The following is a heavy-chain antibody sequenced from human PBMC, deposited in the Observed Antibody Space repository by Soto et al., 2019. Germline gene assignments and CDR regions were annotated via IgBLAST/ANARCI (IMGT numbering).Heavy chain of an antibody. V-gene: IGHV4-34*01. Sequence: SETLSLTCAVYGGSFSGYYWSWIRQPPGKGLEWIGEINHSGSTNYNPSLKSRVTISVDTSKNQFSLKLSSVTAADTAVYYCARFRITMVRGVIMWLDYWGQGTLVTVSS. CDR2: INHSGST. CDR3: ARFRITMVRGVIMWLDY. J-gene: IGHJ4*02. D-gene: IGHD3-10*01. CDR1: GGSFSGYY.